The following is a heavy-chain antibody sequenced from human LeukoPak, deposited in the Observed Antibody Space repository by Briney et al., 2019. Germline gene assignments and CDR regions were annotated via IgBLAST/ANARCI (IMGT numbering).Heavy chain of an antibody. CDR2: IYTSGST. CDR3: ARQRAFDI. J-gene: IGHJ3*02. D-gene: IGHD6-25*01. V-gene: IGHV4-61*02. Sequence: SETLSLTCTVSGGSISSGSYYWSWIRQPAGKGLEWIGRIYTSGSTNYNPSLKSRVTISVDTSKNQFSLKLSSVTAADTAVYYCARQRAFDIWGQGTMVTASS. CDR1: GGSISSGSYY.